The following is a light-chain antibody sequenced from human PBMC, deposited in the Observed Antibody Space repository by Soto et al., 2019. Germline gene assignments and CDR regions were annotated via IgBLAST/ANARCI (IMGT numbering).Light chain of an antibody. J-gene: IGKJ1*01. Sequence: EIVLTQSPGTLSLSPGERATLSCRASQSVSSSYLAWYQQKPGQAPRLLIYGASSRATGIPDSFSGSGSGTDFTLTISRLEPEDFAVYYCKQYVSSPQTFGQGTKVEIK. V-gene: IGKV3-20*01. CDR2: GAS. CDR3: KQYVSSPQT. CDR1: QSVSSSY.